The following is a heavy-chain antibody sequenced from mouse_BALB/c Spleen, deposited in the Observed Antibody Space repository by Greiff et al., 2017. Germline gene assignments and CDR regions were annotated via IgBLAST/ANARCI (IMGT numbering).Heavy chain of an antibody. CDR1: GFTFSNYW. CDR3: TRGGNYVGFDY. D-gene: IGHD2-1*01. V-gene: IGHV6-6*02. J-gene: IGHJ2*01. CDR2: IRLKSNNYAT. Sequence: EVHLVESGGGLVQPGGSMKLSCVASGFTFSNYWMNWVRQSPEKGLEWVAEIRLKSNNYATHYAESVKGRFTISRDDSKSSVYLQMNNLRAEDTGIYYCTRGGNYVGFDYWGQGTTLTVSS.